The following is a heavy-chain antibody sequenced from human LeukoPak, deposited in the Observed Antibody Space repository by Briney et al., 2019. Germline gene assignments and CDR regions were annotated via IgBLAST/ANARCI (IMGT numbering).Heavy chain of an antibody. CDR2: IHYSGST. D-gene: IGHD3-3*01. Sequence: SETLSLTCAVSGGSTSNYYWSWIRQPPGKGLEWIGYIHYSGSTKYNPSLESRVAISVDTSKNQFSLKLSSVTAADTAVYYCARGTEYDFWSEYPSFDIWGQGTMVTVSS. CDR1: GGSTSNYY. J-gene: IGHJ3*02. V-gene: IGHV4-59*01. CDR3: ARGTEYDFWSEYPSFDI.